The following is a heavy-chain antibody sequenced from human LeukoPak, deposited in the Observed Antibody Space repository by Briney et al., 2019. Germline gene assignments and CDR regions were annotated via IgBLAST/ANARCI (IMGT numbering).Heavy chain of an antibody. CDR2: IYPRDGST. CDR3: ARDQEGFDY. CDR1: GYTFTSNY. V-gene: IGHV1-46*01. Sequence: ASVKVSCKASGYTFTSNYIHWVRQAPGQGLEWMGMIYPRDGSTSYAQKFQGRVTVTRDTSTSTVHMELSGLRSEDTAVYYCARDQEGFDYWGQGTLVTVTS. J-gene: IGHJ4*02.